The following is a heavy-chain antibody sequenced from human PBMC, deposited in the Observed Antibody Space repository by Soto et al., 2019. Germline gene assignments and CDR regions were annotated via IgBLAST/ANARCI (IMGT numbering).Heavy chain of an antibody. CDR3: AKDRTDYGGPDAFDI. CDR2: ISGSGGST. CDR1: GFTFSSYA. D-gene: IGHD4-17*01. Sequence: PGGSLRLSCAASGFTFSSYAMSWVRQAPGKGLEWVSAISGSGGSTYYADSVKGRFTISRDNSKNTLYLQMNSLRAEDTAVYYCAKDRTDYGGPDAFDIGRKGTMATVSS. V-gene: IGHV3-23*01. J-gene: IGHJ3*02.